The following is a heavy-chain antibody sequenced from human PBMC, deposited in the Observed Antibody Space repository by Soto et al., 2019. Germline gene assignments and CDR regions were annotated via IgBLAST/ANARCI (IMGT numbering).Heavy chain of an antibody. CDR3: AKDNGDYIWGSYLQGAFDI. Sequence: GGSLRLSCAASGFTLSSYSMNWVRQAPGKGLDWVSYISSSSSTIYYADSVKGRFTISRDNAKNSLYLQMNSLRAEDTALYYCAKDNGDYIWGSYLQGAFDIWGQGTMVTVSS. CDR2: ISSSSSTI. D-gene: IGHD3-16*02. CDR1: GFTLSSYS. V-gene: IGHV3-48*04. J-gene: IGHJ3*02.